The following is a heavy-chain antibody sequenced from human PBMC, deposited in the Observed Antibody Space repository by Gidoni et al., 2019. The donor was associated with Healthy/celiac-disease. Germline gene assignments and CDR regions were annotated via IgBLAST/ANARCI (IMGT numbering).Heavy chain of an antibody. D-gene: IGHD3-22*01. Sequence: EVQLVASVGGLVQPGGSLRLSCAASGVTVGSYSLNWFRQAPGKGLEWVSYISRSSSTIYYADSVKGRFTISRDNAKNSLYLQMNSLRAEDTAVYYCARDSPDYYDSSGYYDYWGQGTLVTVSS. CDR3: ARDSPDYYDSSGYYDY. J-gene: IGHJ4*02. CDR1: GVTVGSYS. V-gene: IGHV3-48*01. CDR2: ISRSSSTI.